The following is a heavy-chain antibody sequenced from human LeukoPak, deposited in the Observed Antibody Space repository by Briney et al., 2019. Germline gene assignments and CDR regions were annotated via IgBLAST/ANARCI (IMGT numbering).Heavy chain of an antibody. J-gene: IGHJ4*02. V-gene: IGHV3-48*01. CDR1: GSTLSSDS. Sequence: GGSLRLSCAATGSTLSSDSMNWVRQAPGKGLEWVSHISISGSTIHYADSVRGRFTISRDSAKNSLYLQMNSLRADDTAVYYCSTAKFDYWGQGTLLTVSS. CDR2: ISISGSTI. CDR3: STAKFDY.